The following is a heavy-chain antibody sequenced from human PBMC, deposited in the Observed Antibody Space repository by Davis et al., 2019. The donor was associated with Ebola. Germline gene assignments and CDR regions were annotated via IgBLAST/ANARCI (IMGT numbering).Heavy chain of an antibody. CDR1: GGSISSYY. CDR3: ARQEDAGYCSSTSCYDPSVDYYYYGMDV. J-gene: IGHJ6*02. V-gene: IGHV4-39*01. Sequence: PSETLSLTCTVSGGSISSYYWGWIRQPPGKGLEWIGSIYYSGSTYYNPSLKSRVTISVDTSKNQFSLKLSSVTAADTAVYYCARQEDAGYCSSTSCYDPSVDYYYYGMDVWGQGTTVTVSS. CDR2: IYYSGST. D-gene: IGHD2-2*01.